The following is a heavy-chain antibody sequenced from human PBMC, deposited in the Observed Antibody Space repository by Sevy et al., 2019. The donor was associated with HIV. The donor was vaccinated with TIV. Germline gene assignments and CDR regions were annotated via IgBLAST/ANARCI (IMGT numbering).Heavy chain of an antibody. Sequence: ASVKVSCKASGYTFTSYYMHWVRQAPGQGLEWMGIINPSGGSTSYAQKFQGRVTMTRDTSTSTVYMELSSLRSEDTAVYYCARDVGGIAVAANWFDPWGQGTLVTVSS. CDR3: ARDVGGIAVAANWFDP. CDR2: INPSGGST. J-gene: IGHJ5*02. D-gene: IGHD6-19*01. CDR1: GYTFTSYY. V-gene: IGHV1-46*01.